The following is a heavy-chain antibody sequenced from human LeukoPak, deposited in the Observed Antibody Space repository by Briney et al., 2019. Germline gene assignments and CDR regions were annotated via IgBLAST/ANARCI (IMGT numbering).Heavy chain of an antibody. CDR1: GFTFSSYA. CDR3: AKVSWANYFDY. CDR2: ISGSGGNT. J-gene: IGHJ4*02. D-gene: IGHD6-13*01. V-gene: IGHV3-23*01. Sequence: GGSLRLSCAASGFTFSSYAMSWVRQAPGKGLEWVSAISGSGGNTNYADSVRGRFTISRDNSKNTLYLQMNSLRAEDTAIYYCAKVSWANYFDYWGRGTLVTVSS.